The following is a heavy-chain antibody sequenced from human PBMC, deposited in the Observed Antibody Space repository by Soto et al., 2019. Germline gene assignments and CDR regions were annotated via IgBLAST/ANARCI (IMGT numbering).Heavy chain of an antibody. J-gene: IGHJ4*02. CDR1: GGSFCGYY. Sequence: SETLSLTCAVYGGSFCGYYWSWIRQPPGKGLEWIGEINHSGSTNYNPSLKSRVTISVDTSKNQFSPKLSSVTAADTAVYYCARSLGGRRTSLNYWGQGTLVTVSS. CDR2: INHSGST. D-gene: IGHD6-25*01. V-gene: IGHV4-34*01. CDR3: ARSLGGRRTSLNY.